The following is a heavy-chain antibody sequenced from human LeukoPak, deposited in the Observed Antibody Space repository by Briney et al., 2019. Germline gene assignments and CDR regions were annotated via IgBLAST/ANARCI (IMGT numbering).Heavy chain of an antibody. J-gene: IGHJ4*02. CDR3: ARKDSSSSGFDY. V-gene: IGHV1-69*13. CDR2: INPIFGTA. D-gene: IGHD6-6*01. Sequence: SVKVSCKASGGTFSTYSISWVRQAPGQGLQWVGGINPIFGTANYAQKFQGRVTITADESMNTAYMELSSLRSEDTAVYYCARKDSSSSGFDYWGQGTLVTASS. CDR1: GGTFSTYS.